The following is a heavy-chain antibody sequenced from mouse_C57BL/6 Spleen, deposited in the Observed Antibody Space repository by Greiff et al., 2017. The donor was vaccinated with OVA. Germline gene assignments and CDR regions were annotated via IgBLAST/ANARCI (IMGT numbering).Heavy chain of an antibody. CDR3: ARHGSSGRTFLFAY. CDR1: GFTFSSYG. D-gene: IGHD3-2*02. CDR2: ISSGGSYT. J-gene: IGHJ3*01. Sequence: DVKLVESGGDLVKPGGSLKLSCAASGFTFSSYGMSWVRQTPDKRLEWVATISSGGSYTYYPDSVKGRFTISRDNAKNTLYLQMSSLKSEDTAMYYCARHGSSGRTFLFAYWGQGTLVTVSA. V-gene: IGHV5-6*02.